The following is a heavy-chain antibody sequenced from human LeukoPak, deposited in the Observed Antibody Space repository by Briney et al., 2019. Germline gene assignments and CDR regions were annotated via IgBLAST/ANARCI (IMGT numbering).Heavy chain of an antibody. D-gene: IGHD4-11*01. CDR1: GYTFTNYG. CDR2: ISAYNGYT. Sequence: ASVKVSCKASGYTFTNYGVSWVRQAPGQGLEWMGWISAYNGYTNYAQKFQLRVTMTTDTSTSTAYMELRGLTSDDTAVYYCARDKAVTTERTQYFHHWGQGTLVTVSS. V-gene: IGHV1-18*01. J-gene: IGHJ1*01. CDR3: ARDKAVTTERTQYFHH.